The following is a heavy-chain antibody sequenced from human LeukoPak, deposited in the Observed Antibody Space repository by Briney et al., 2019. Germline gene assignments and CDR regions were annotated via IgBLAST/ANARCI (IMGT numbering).Heavy chain of an antibody. CDR2: IYYSGST. Sequence: SETLSLTCTVSGGSISSRYWSWIRQPPGKGLEWIGYIYYSGSTNYNPSLKSRVTISVDTSKNQFSLKLSSVTAADTAVYYCARVPYSSGWPYFDYWGQGTLVTVSS. CDR1: GGSISSRY. D-gene: IGHD6-19*01. J-gene: IGHJ4*02. V-gene: IGHV4-59*11. CDR3: ARVPYSSGWPYFDY.